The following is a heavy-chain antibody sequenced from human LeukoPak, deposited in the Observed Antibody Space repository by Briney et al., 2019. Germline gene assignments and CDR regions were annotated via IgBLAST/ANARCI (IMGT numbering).Heavy chain of an antibody. CDR3: ARHGYCSGGSCPYYYYMDV. CDR2: IYYSGST. CDR1: GGSISSYY. Sequence: SETLSLTCTVSGGSISSYYWSWIRQPPGKGLEWIGSIYYSGSTYYNPSLKSRVTISVDTSKNQFSLKLSSVTAADTAVYYCARHGYCSGGSCPYYYYMDVWGKGTTVTISS. V-gene: IGHV4-39*01. J-gene: IGHJ6*03. D-gene: IGHD2-15*01.